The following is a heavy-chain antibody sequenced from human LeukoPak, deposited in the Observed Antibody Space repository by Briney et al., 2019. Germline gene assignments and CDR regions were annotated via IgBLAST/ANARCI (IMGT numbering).Heavy chain of an antibody. CDR1: GGSISSSSYY. J-gene: IGHJ4*02. CDR2: IYYSGST. CDR3: ARRRRSPYCFDY. V-gene: IGHV4-39*07. Sequence: PSETLSLTCTVSGGSISSSSYYWGWIRQPPGKGLEWIGSIYYSGSTYYNPSLKSRVTISVDTSKNQFSLKLSSVTAADTAVYYCARRRRSPYCFDYWGQGTLVTVSS. D-gene: IGHD1-26*01.